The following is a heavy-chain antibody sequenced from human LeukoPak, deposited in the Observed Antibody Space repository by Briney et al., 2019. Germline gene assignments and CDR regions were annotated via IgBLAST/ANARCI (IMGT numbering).Heavy chain of an antibody. Sequence: GGSLRLSCAASGFTFSSYGMHWVRQAPGKGLEWVAFIRYDGSNKYYADSVKGRFTISRDNSKYTLYLQMNSLRAEDTAVYYCAKGPRYFDWLSWFDPWGQGTLVTVSS. J-gene: IGHJ5*02. CDR1: GFTFSSYG. CDR3: AKGPRYFDWLSWFDP. V-gene: IGHV3-30*02. CDR2: IRYDGSNK. D-gene: IGHD3-9*01.